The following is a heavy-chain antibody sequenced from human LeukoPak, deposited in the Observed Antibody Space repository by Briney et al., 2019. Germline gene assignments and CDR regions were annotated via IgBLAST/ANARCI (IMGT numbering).Heavy chain of an antibody. CDR2: INHSGST. CDR1: GGSFSGYY. Sequence: SETLSLTCAVYGGSFSGYYWSWIRQPPGKGLEWIGEINHSGSTNYNPSLKSRVTISVDTSKNQFSLKLSSVTAADTAVYYCASFTPSGKNWSDPWGQGTLVTVSS. D-gene: IGHD3-10*01. CDR3: ASFTPSGKNWSDP. J-gene: IGHJ5*02. V-gene: IGHV4-34*01.